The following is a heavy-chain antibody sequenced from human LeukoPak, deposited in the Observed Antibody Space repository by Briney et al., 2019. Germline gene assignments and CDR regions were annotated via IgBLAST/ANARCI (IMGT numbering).Heavy chain of an antibody. J-gene: IGHJ3*02. D-gene: IGHD5-18*01. Sequence: GGSLRLSCAASGFTVSSNYMSWVRQAPGKGLEWVSVIYSGGSTYYADSVKGRFTISRDNSKNTLYLQMNSLRAEDTAVYYCARYSYGFTAFDIWGQGQWSPSLQ. V-gene: IGHV3-53*01. CDR1: GFTVSSNY. CDR2: IYSGGST. CDR3: ARYSYGFTAFDI.